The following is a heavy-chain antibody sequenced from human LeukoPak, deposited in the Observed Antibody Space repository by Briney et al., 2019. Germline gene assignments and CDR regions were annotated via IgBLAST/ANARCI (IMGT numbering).Heavy chain of an antibody. V-gene: IGHV4-34*01. D-gene: IGHD3-22*01. J-gene: IGHJ4*02. CDR3: ARGHSYYDSSGYIDY. Sequence: PSETLSLTCAVYGGSFSGYYWSWIRQPPGKGLEWIGEINHSGSTNYNPSLKSRVTISVDTSKNQFSLKLSSVTAADTAVYYCARGHSYYDSSGYIDYWGQGTLVTVPS. CDR1: GGSFSGYY. CDR2: INHSGST.